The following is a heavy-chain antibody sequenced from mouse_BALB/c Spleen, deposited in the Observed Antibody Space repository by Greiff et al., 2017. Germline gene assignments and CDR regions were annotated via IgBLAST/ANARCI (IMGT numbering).Heavy chain of an antibody. CDR3: ARREMITTWFAY. CDR1: GYTFTNYW. J-gene: IGHJ3*01. D-gene: IGHD2-4*01. V-gene: IGHV1-63*02. Sequence: QVQLKESGAELVRPGTSVKISCTASGYTFTNYWLGWVQQRPGHGLEWIGDIYPGGGYTNYNEKFKGKATLTADTSSSTAYMQLSSLTSEDAAVYFCARREMITTWFAYWGQGTLVTVSA. CDR2: IYPGGGYT.